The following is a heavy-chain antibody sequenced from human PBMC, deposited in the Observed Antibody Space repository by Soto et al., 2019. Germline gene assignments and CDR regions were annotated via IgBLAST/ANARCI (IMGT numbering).Heavy chain of an antibody. D-gene: IGHD5-12*01. CDR3: ASNEGYSGDGIRGHV. J-gene: IGHJ3*01. CDR1: GGTFSSYA. Sequence: QVQLVQSGAEVKKPGSSVKVSCKASGGTFSSYAISWVRQAPGQGLEWMGGIIPILGTANYAQKFQGRVTITADESTSKAYMERSSLISEATAVYYCASNEGYSGDGIRGHVWGQGTMVTVSS. CDR2: IIPILGTA. V-gene: IGHV1-69*01.